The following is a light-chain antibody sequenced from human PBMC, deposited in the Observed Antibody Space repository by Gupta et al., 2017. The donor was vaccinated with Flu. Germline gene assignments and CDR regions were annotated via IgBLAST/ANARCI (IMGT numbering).Light chain of an antibody. CDR2: LNSDGSH. J-gene: IGLJ3*02. Sequence: QLALTHSPSASASLGASVKLPCTLSSGHSSYAIAGHQQQPEKGPRYWMKLNSDGSHSKGDGIPERCSGSSTGAERYLTISSLQAEDEADYYCQTWGTCIQGVFGGGTKLTVL. CDR1: SGHSSYA. V-gene: IGLV4-69*01. CDR3: QTWGTCIQGV.